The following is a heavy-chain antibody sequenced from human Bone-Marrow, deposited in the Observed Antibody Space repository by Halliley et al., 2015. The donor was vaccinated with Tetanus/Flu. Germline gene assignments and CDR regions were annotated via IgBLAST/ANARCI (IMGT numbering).Heavy chain of an antibody. D-gene: IGHD2-15*01. J-gene: IGHJ4*02. Sequence: TLSLTCAVPGGSISSTYWWSWVRQPPGKGLEWIGDIFHSGGTNYNPSLKSRVTISVDKSKNQFPLKLTSVTAADTAVYYCAKLVVVAATTDYWGQGTLVTVS. CDR3: AKLVVVAATTDY. V-gene: IGHV4-4*02. CDR2: IFHSGGT. CDR1: GGSISSTYW.